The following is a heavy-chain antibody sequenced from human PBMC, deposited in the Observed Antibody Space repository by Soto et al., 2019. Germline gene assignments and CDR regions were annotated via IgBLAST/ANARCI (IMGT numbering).Heavy chain of an antibody. Sequence: ASVKVSCKASRGTSSSFAFSWVRQAPGQGLEWIGGVIHMFGTSKYAQNFQGRVTIVADESTNTAYMELSSLRAEDTAVYYCATSAFDSSGYFYRSYFDFWGQGSLVTVS. D-gene: IGHD3-22*01. J-gene: IGHJ4*02. V-gene: IGHV1-69*13. CDR2: VIHMFGTS. CDR1: RGTSSSFA. CDR3: ATSAFDSSGYFYRSYFDF.